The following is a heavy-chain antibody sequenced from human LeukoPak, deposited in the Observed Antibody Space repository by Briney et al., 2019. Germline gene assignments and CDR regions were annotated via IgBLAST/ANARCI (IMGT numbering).Heavy chain of an antibody. CDR3: ARGRYYGSGSFMDV. V-gene: IGHV4-39*07. CDR2: ISYDGTT. D-gene: IGHD3-10*01. Sequence: PSETLSLTCAVSGASISSGDYCWDWIRQPPGEALEWIGSISYDGTTYYKPSLKSRVTILLDTSKNQFSLNLTSVTAADTAVYYCARGRYYGSGSFMDVWGQGTTVTVSS. CDR1: GASISSGDYC. J-gene: IGHJ6*02.